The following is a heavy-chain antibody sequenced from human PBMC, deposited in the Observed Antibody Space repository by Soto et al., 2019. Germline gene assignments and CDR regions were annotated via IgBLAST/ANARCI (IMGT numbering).Heavy chain of an antibody. Sequence: SVNVSCKASGCTFSSYAISWVRQAPGQGLEWMGGIIPIFGTANYAQKFQGRVTITADESTSTAYMELSSLRSEYTAVYYCARNSESSVWSDDYYNYGMDVWGQGTTVTVSS. CDR2: IIPIFGTA. CDR3: ARNSESSVWSDDYYNYGMDV. D-gene: IGHD6-19*01. V-gene: IGHV1-69*13. J-gene: IGHJ6*02. CDR1: GCTFSSYA.